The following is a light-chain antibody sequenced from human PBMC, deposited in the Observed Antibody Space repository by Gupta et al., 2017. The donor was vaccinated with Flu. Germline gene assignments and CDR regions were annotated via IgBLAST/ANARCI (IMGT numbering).Light chain of an antibody. J-gene: IGLJ1*01. CDR3: QGGYGTNIV. CDR2: RKK. CDR1: KIESKS. Sequence: ALGKTATISCGGNKIESKSGNWNQQKPGQDPVLVIYRKKYRTAEIPDRFSGSNSGNTATLTISRAQAADEDDYYCQGGYGTNIVFAAGTNVTVL. V-gene: IGLV3-9*01.